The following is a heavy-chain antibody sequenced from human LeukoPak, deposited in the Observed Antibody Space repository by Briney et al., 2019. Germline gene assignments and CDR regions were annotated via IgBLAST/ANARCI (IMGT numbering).Heavy chain of an antibody. CDR1: GFTFSSYA. J-gene: IGHJ4*02. D-gene: IGHD3-3*01. CDR2: ISSNGGST. V-gene: IGHV3-64*01. Sequence: PGGSLRLSCAASGFTFSSYAMHWVRRAPGKRLEYVSAISSNGGSTYYANSVKGRFTISRDNSKNTLYLQMGSLRAEDMAVYYCARGGLHYDFWSGYGIYFDYWGQGTLVTVSS. CDR3: ARGGLHYDFWSGYGIYFDY.